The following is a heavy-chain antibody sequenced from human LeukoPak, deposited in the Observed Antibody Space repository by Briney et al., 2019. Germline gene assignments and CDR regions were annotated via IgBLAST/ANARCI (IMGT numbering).Heavy chain of an antibody. Sequence: PSETLSLTCTVSGVSISSSRDYWAWLRQPPGKGLEWIANIYYSGSTYYNPSLKSRVTISVDTSKNQFSLKLSSVTAADTAVYYCATRKLGNDYWGQGTLVTVSS. CDR3: ATRKLGNDY. J-gene: IGHJ4*02. V-gene: IGHV4-39*07. D-gene: IGHD7-27*01. CDR1: GVSISSSRDY. CDR2: IYYSGST.